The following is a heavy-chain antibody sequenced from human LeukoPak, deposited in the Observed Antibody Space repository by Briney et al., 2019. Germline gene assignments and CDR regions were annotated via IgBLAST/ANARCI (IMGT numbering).Heavy chain of an antibody. CDR1: GGSISSSSYY. CDR2: IYYSGST. D-gene: IGHD1-14*01. CDR3: ARETARGFDP. V-gene: IGHV4-39*07. Sequence: SETLSLTCTVSGGSISSSSYYWGWLRQPQGKGLEWIGSIYYSGSTNYNPSLKSRVTISVDTSKNQFSLKLSSVTAADTAVYYCARETARGFDPWGQGTLVTVSS. J-gene: IGHJ5*02.